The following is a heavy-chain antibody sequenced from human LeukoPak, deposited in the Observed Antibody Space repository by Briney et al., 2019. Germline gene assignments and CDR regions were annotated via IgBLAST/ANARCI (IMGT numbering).Heavy chain of an antibody. J-gene: IGHJ4*02. Sequence: GASVKVSCKASGHTFTDYYMHWERQAPGQGFEWMGWINPNSGGTNYAQKFQGRVTMTRDTSISTAYMELTSLRSDDTAVYYCTRGLSIATRPTYYFDWSSEGTLVTVSS. CDR3: TRGLSIATRPTYYFDW. D-gene: IGHD6-6*01. CDR1: GHTFTDYY. CDR2: INPNSGGT. V-gene: IGHV1-2*02.